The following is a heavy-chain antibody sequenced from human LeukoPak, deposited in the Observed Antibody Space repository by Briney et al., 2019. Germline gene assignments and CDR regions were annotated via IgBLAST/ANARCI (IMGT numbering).Heavy chain of an antibody. V-gene: IGHV1-69*06. J-gene: IGHJ6*03. CDR3: AKDRYGDYEAPFHYYMDA. Sequence: SVKVSCKASGGTFSSYAISWVRQAPGQGLEWMGGIIPIFGTANYAQKFQGRVTITADKSTSTAYMELSSLRSEDTAVYYCAKDRYGDYEAPFHYYMDAWGRGTTVTVSS. D-gene: IGHD5-12*01. CDR1: GGTFSSYA. CDR2: IIPIFGTA.